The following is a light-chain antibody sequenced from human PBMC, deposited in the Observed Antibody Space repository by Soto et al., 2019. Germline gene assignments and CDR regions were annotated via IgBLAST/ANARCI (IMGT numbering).Light chain of an antibody. CDR1: SSDVGGYNF. CDR2: EVT. V-gene: IGLV2-8*01. J-gene: IGLJ2*01. Sequence: QSALTQPPSASGSPGQSVTISCTGTSSDVGGYNFVSWYQQHPGKAPKFMIYEVTKRPSGVPDRFSGSKSGNTASLTVSGLQAEDEADYYCSSFAGSTTVFGGGTKLTVL. CDR3: SSFAGSTTV.